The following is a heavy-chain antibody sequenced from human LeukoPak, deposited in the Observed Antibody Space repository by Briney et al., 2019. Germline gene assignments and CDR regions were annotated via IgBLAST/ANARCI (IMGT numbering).Heavy chain of an antibody. CDR1: GITFTDHY. D-gene: IGHD3-10*02. CDR3: ARTKSQPTYVQHHGLDN. CDR2: IGTSGRTI. Sequence: PGGSLRLSCAASGITFTDHYMNWLRQAPGKGLEWLSYIGTSGRTIAYADSVKGRFTISRDNATNSLYLQMNSLRADDTAVYYCARTKSQPTYVQHHGLDNWGQGTLVTVSS. V-gene: IGHV3-11*01. J-gene: IGHJ4*02.